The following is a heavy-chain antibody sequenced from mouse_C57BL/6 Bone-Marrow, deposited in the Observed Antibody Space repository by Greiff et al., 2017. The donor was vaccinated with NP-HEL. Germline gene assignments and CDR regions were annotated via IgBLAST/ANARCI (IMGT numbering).Heavy chain of an antibody. J-gene: IGHJ3*01. D-gene: IGHD1-1*02. Sequence: VQLQQSGPVLVKPGASVKMSCKASGYTFTDYYMNWVKQSHGKSLEWIGVINPYNGGTIYNQKFKGKTTLTVDKSSSTAYMELNSLTSEDSAVYYCAILWSFAYWGQGTLVTVSA. CDR3: AILWSFAY. CDR1: GYTFTDYY. CDR2: INPYNGGT. V-gene: IGHV1-19*01.